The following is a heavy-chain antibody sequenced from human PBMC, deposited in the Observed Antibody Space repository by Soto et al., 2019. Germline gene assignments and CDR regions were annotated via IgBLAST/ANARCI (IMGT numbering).Heavy chain of an antibody. V-gene: IGHV4-39*01. Sequence: ASETLSLTCTVSHGSITSGDYFWAWIRQPPGKGLEFIGSVHSSGGTYYSPSLKSRASISIDKSKNQFSLKLTSVNAGDTAVYFCASVVVGATRQTGSDHWGQGTLVTVSS. J-gene: IGHJ4*02. CDR2: VHSSGGT. D-gene: IGHD2-15*01. CDR1: HGSITSGDYF. CDR3: ASVVVGATRQTGSDH.